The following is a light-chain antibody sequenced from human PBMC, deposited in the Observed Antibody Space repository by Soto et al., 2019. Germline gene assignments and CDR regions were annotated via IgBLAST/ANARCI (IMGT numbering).Light chain of an antibody. CDR3: QSYDNSLSVYV. Sequence: QSVLTQPPSVSGAPGQRVTISCTGSSSNIGAHYDVNWYQQLPGTAPKLLIYGNSNRPSGVPDRFSGSKSGTSASLAITGLHAEDEADYYCQSYDNSLSVYVFGTGTKVTVL. CDR2: GNS. CDR1: SSNIGAHYD. V-gene: IGLV1-40*01. J-gene: IGLJ1*01.